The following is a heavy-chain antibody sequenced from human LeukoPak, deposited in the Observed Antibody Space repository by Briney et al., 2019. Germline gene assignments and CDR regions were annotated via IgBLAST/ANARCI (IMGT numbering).Heavy chain of an antibody. CDR2: ISAYNGNT. CDR1: GYTFTSYG. CDR3: ASALTDDYGDYGSLDY. J-gene: IGHJ4*02. Sequence: ASVKVSCKASGYTFTSYGISWVRQAPGQGLEWMGWISAYNGNTNYAQKLQGRVTITTDTSTSTAYMELRSLRSDDTAVYYCASALTDDYGDYGSLDYWGQGTLVTVSS. D-gene: IGHD4-17*01. V-gene: IGHV1-18*01.